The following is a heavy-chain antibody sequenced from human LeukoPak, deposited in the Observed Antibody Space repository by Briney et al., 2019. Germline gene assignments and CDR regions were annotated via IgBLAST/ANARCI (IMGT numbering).Heavy chain of an antibody. CDR3: ARVTHLGYSYGYGDY. V-gene: IGHV1-18*01. CDR2: ISAYNGNT. D-gene: IGHD5-18*01. Sequence: ASVKVSCKASGYTFTSYGISWVRQAPGQGLEWMGWISAYNGNTNYAQKLQGRVTMTTDTSTSTAYMELRSLRSDDTAVYYCARVTHLGYSYGYGDYWGQGTLVTVSS. J-gene: IGHJ4*02. CDR1: GYTFTSYG.